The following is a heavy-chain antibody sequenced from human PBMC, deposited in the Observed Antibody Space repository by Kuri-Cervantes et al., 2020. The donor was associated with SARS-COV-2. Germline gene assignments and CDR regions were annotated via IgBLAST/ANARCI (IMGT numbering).Heavy chain of an antibody. V-gene: IGHV4-34*01. J-gene: IGHJ5*02. D-gene: IGHD3-3*01. CDR3: ARQMMSSITIFGVVITRNWFDP. CDR2: INHSGST. CDR1: GGSFSGYY. Sequence: SQTLSLTCAVYGGSFSGYYWSWIRQPPGKGLEWIGEINHSGSTNYNPSLKSRVTISVDTSKNQFSLKLSSVTAADTAVYYRARQMMSSITIFGVVITRNWFDPWGQGTLVTVSS.